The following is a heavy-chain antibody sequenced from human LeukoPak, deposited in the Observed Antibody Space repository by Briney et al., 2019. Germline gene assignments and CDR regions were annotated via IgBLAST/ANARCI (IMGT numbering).Heavy chain of an antibody. D-gene: IGHD3-22*01. Sequence: ESLKISCKGSGYSLTSYWIGWVRQMPGKSLEWMGIIYPGDSDTRYSPSFQGQVTISDDKSITTAYLHWSSLKASDNAMYYCARLSTTDTSGYFTFDYWGQGTLATVCS. CDR2: IYPGDSDT. CDR3: ARLSTTDTSGYFTFDY. J-gene: IGHJ4*02. CDR1: GYSLTSYW. V-gene: IGHV5-51*01.